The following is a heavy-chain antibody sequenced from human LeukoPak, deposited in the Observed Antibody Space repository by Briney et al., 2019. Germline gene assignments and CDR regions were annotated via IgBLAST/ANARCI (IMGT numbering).Heavy chain of an antibody. D-gene: IGHD3-10*01. CDR3: ARGQRFSRGVIPYYYYGMDV. CDR1: GGSFSGYY. J-gene: IGHJ6*04. V-gene: IGHV4-34*01. Sequence: SETLSLTCAVYGGSFSGYYWSWIRQPPGKGLEWIGEINHSGSTNYNPSLKSRVTISVDTSKNQFSLKLSSVTAADTAVYYCARGQRFSRGVIPYYYYGMDVWSKGTTVTVSS. CDR2: INHSGST.